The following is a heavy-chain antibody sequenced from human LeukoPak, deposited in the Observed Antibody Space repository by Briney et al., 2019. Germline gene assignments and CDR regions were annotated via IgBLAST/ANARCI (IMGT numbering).Heavy chain of an antibody. J-gene: IGHJ4*02. D-gene: IGHD6-19*01. Sequence: GASVKVSCKASGYTFTSYGISWARQAPGQGLEWMGWISAYNGNTNYAQELQGRVTITADESTSTAYMELSSLRSEDTAVYYCARDAFSSGWYYFDYWGQGTLVTVSS. V-gene: IGHV1-18*01. CDR3: ARDAFSSGWYYFDY. CDR1: GYTFTSYG. CDR2: ISAYNGNT.